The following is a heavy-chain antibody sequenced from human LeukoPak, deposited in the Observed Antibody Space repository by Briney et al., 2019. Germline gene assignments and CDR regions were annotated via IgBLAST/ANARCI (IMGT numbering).Heavy chain of an antibody. CDR2: ISASGTSI. CDR3: ARDGT. Sequence: GGSLRLSCATSGFTFSDYTMNWVRQAPGKGPEWVSFISASGTSIYYADSVRGRLTIPRDNAKNSLYLQMNSLRAEDTAVYYCARDGTWGPGTLVTVSS. V-gene: IGHV3-21*01. CDR1: GFTFSDYT. J-gene: IGHJ5*02. D-gene: IGHD1-26*01.